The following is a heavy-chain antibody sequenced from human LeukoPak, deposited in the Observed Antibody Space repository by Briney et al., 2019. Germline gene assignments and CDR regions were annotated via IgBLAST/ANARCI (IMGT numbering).Heavy chain of an antibody. CDR1: GFTFSSYG. D-gene: IGHD3-3*01. CDR3: AKDSVIFGVVILFDY. J-gene: IGHJ4*02. Sequence: GGSLRLSCAASGFTFSSYGMYWVRQAPGKGLEWVAFIRYDGSNKYYADSVKGRFTISRDNSKNTLYLQMNSLKAEDTAVYYCAKDSVIFGVVILFDYWGQGTQVTVSS. CDR2: IRYDGSNK. V-gene: IGHV3-30*02.